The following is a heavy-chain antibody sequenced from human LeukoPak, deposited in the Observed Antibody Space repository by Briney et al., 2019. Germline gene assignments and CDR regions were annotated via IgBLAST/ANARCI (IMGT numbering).Heavy chain of an antibody. Sequence: PGGSLRLSCAASGFTFSSYGMHWVRQAPGKGLEWVAVISYDGSNKYYADSVKGRSTISRDNSKNTLYLQMNSLRAEDTAVYYCATSEWCWGQGTLVTVSS. J-gene: IGHJ4*02. CDR2: ISYDGSNK. CDR1: GFTFSSYG. CDR3: ATSEWC. D-gene: IGHD2-8*01. V-gene: IGHV3-30*03.